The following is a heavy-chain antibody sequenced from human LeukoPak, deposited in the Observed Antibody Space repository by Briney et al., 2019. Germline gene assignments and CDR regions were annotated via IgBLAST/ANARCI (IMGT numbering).Heavy chain of an antibody. CDR2: INHSGST. V-gene: IGHV4-34*01. CDR3: ARLVRKRITMVRGVQYYFDY. D-gene: IGHD3-10*01. Sequence: SETLSLTCAVYGGSFSGYYWSWIRQPPGKGLEWIGEINHSGSTNYNPSLKSRVTISVDTSKNQFSLKLSSVTAADTAVYYCARLVRKRITMVRGVQYYFDYWGRGTLVTVSS. J-gene: IGHJ4*02. CDR1: GGSFSGYY.